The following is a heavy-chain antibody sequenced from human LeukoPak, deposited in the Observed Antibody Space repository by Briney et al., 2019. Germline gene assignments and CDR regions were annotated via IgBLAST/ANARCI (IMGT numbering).Heavy chain of an antibody. Sequence: PGGSLRLPCAASGFTFGRLAMNWVRQAPGKGLEWVSAIRFSGESTYYADSVKGRFTISRDNSKNTLYLQMDSLRAEDTAVYYCAKDVGTSGNYSPSDYWGQGTLVTVSS. CDR3: AKDVGTSGNYSPSDY. J-gene: IGHJ4*02. CDR1: GFTFGRLA. CDR2: IRFSGEST. V-gene: IGHV3-23*01. D-gene: IGHD3-10*01.